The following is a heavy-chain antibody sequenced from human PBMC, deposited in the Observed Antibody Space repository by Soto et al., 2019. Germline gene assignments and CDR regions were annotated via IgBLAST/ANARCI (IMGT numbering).Heavy chain of an antibody. CDR2: IIPIPGIA. D-gene: IGHD3-10*01. CDR3: ASLMSSGYYYGMDV. Sequence: QVQLVQSGAEVKKPGSSVKVSCKASGGTFSSYTISWVRQAPGQGLEWMGRIIPIPGIANYAQKFQGRVTITAAKSTSTAYMELSSLRSEDTAVYYCASLMSSGYYYGMDVWGQGTTVTVSS. CDR1: GGTFSSYT. V-gene: IGHV1-69*02. J-gene: IGHJ6*02.